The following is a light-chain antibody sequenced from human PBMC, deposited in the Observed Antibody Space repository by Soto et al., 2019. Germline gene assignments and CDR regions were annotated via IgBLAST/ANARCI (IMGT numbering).Light chain of an antibody. CDR3: ERHHSPAVT. J-gene: IGKJ3*01. CDR1: QDITNY. V-gene: IGKV1-33*01. CDR2: DAS. Sequence: IVTKNSQASQDITNYLNWYQQQPGKAPNLLIYDASNLETGVPSRFSGSGSGTHFTFAISCLHPEDPAFRSSERHHSPAVTLAAGTKVDIK.